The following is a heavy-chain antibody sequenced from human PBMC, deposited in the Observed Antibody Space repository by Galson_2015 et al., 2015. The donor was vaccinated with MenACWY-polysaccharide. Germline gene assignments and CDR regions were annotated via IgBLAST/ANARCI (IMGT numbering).Heavy chain of an antibody. CDR1: GFTFSNAW. D-gene: IGHD6-13*01. CDR3: IFAAAGPKY. Sequence: SLRLSCAASGFTFSNAWMTWVRQAPGKGPEWVGRIKSNIDGGTTDYAVFVKGRFTISRDDSKNTLYLGMNSLTIEDTAVYYCIFAAAGPKYWGQGTLVTVSS. J-gene: IGHJ4*02. V-gene: IGHV3-15*05. CDR2: IKSNIDGGTT.